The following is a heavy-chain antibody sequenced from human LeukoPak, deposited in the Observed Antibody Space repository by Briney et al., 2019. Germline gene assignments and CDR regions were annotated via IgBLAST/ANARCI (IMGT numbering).Heavy chain of an antibody. Sequence: SETLSLTCTVSGGSISSYYWSWIRQPPGKGLEWIGYIYYSGRTNYNPSLKSRVTISVDTSKNQFSLKLSSVTAADTAVYYCARTQYGGYVNYWGQGTLVTVSS. V-gene: IGHV4-59*08. CDR1: GGSISSYY. CDR3: ARTQYGGYVNY. J-gene: IGHJ4*02. D-gene: IGHD4/OR15-4a*01. CDR2: IYYSGRT.